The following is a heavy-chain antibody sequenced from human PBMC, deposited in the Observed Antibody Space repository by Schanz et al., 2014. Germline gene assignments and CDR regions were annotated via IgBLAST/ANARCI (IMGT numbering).Heavy chain of an antibody. D-gene: IGHD3-9*01. CDR2: MSYDGSIK. Sequence: QVQLLQFGGGVVQPGRSLRLSCAASGFTFSSYGMHWVRQAPGKGLEWVAAMSYDGSIKYYGDSVKGRFTISRDNSKNTLYLQMNSLRAEDTAVYYCAKQIHYDILTVTRNWGQGTLVNVSS. CDR3: AKQIHYDILTVTRN. J-gene: IGHJ4*02. CDR1: GFTFSSYG. V-gene: IGHV3-33*06.